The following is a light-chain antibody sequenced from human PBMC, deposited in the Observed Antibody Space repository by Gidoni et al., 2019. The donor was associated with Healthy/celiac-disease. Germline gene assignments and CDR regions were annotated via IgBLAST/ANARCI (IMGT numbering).Light chain of an antibody. CDR3: QQYGSSPPRIT. V-gene: IGKV3-20*01. J-gene: IGKJ5*01. CDR2: GAS. CDR1: QSVSSSY. Sequence: ELVLTQSPGTLSLSPGERATLSCRASQSVSSSYLAWYQQKPGQAPRLLIYGASSRATGIPDRFSGSGSGTDFTLTISRLEPKDFAVYYCQQYGSSPPRITFGQGTRLEIK.